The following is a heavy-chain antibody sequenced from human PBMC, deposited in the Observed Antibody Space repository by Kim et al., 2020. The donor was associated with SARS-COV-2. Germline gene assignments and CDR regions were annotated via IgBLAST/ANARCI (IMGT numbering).Heavy chain of an antibody. Sequence: SVKVSCKASGGTFSSYAISWVRQAPGQGLEWMGGIIPIFGTANYAQKFQGRVTITADKSTSTAYMELSSLRSEDTAVYYCARGVGSGSYEYFDYWGQGTLVTVSS. CDR3: ARGVGSGSYEYFDY. CDR1: GGTFSSYA. J-gene: IGHJ4*02. D-gene: IGHD3-10*01. V-gene: IGHV1-69*06. CDR2: IIPIFGTA.